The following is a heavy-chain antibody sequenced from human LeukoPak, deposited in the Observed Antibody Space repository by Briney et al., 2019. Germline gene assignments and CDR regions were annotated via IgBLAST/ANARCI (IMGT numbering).Heavy chain of an antibody. CDR3: ARGGSGWPFDY. D-gene: IGHD6-19*01. V-gene: IGHV4-31*03. Sequence: PSQTLSLTCTVSGGSISSGGYYWSWIRQHPGKGLEWIGYIYYSGSTYYNPSPKSRVTISVDRSKNQFSLKLSSVTAADTAVYYCARGGSGWPFDYWGQGTLVTVSS. J-gene: IGHJ4*02. CDR2: IYYSGST. CDR1: GGSISSGGYY.